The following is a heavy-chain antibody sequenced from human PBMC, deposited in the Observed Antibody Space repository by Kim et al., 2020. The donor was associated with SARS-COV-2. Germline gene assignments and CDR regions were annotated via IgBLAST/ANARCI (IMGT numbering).Heavy chain of an antibody. Sequence: SETLSLTCTVSGGSISSYYWSWIRQPPGKGLEWIGYIYYSGSTNYNPSLKSRVTISVDTSKNQFSLKLSSVTAADTAVYYCASTHYYGSGSYYNLIGAFDIWGQGTMVTVSS. CDR3: ASTHYYGSGSYYNLIGAFDI. D-gene: IGHD3-10*01. V-gene: IGHV4-59*01. J-gene: IGHJ3*02. CDR2: IYYSGST. CDR1: GGSISSYY.